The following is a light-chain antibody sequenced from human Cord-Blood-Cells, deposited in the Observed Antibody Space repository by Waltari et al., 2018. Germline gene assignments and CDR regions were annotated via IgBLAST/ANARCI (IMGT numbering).Light chain of an antibody. CDR2: GGS. Sequence: EIVMTQSPATLSVSPGERATLSCRASQSVSSNLAWYQQKPGQAPRLLIYGGSTRATCIPARFSGSGSGTEFTLTISSLQSEDFAVYYCQQYNNWPYTFGQGTKLEIK. J-gene: IGKJ2*01. V-gene: IGKV3-15*01. CDR1: QSVSSN. CDR3: QQYNNWPYT.